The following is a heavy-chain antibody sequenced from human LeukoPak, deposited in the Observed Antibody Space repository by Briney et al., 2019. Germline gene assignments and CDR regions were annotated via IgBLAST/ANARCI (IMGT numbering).Heavy chain of an antibody. CDR3: ARGTYYFDY. V-gene: IGHV3-33*01. J-gene: IGHJ4*02. Sequence: GGSLRLSCAVSGFSFSSYGMHWVRQAPGKGLEWVAVIWYDGSNQYYADSVKGRFTLSRDNSKNTLYLQMNSLRAEDTAVYYCARGTYYFDYWGQGTLVTVSS. CDR1: GFSFSSYG. CDR2: IWYDGSNQ.